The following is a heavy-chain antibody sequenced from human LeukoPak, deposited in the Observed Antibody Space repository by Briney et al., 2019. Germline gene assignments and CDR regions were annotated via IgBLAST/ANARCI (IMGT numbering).Heavy chain of an antibody. J-gene: IGHJ4*02. CDR1: GFTFSSYS. D-gene: IGHD1-1*01. CDR3: AREGRGTGTTQEFDY. CDR2: ISSSSSYI. Sequence: GGSLRLSCAASGFTFSSYSMNWVRQAPGKGLEWVSSISSSSSYIYYADSMKGRFTISRDNAKNSLYLQMNSRRAEDTAVYYCAREGRGTGTTQEFDYWGQGTLVTVSS. V-gene: IGHV3-21*01.